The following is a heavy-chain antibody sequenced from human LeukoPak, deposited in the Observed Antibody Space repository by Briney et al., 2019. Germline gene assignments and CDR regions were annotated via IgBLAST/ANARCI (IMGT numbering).Heavy chain of an antibody. D-gene: IGHD6-19*01. CDR3: AGAIAVVDY. CDR2: INPNSGGT. Sequence: ASVKVSCKVSGYSSTNFGIAWVRQAPGQGLEWMGWINPNSGGTNFAQTFQGRVTMAKDTSISTAYMELSRLRSDDTAVYFCAGAIAVVDYWGQGTLVTVSS. V-gene: IGHV1-2*02. J-gene: IGHJ4*02. CDR1: GYSSTNFG.